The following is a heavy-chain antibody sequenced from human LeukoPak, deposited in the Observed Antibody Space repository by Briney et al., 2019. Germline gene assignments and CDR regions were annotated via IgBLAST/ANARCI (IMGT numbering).Heavy chain of an antibody. CDR1: EYSFTIYW. V-gene: IGHV5-51*01. CDR2: SYPGYSDT. Sequence: GESLNISGKGSEYSFTIYWFGWVRQLPGKGLKWMGSSYPGYSDTRYSPSFHGQVTISADKSISTAYLQWSSLKVSDTAMYYCVSHSPSGPVRWGQGTLVTVSS. J-gene: IGHJ4*02. CDR3: VSHSPSGPVR. D-gene: IGHD5-12*01.